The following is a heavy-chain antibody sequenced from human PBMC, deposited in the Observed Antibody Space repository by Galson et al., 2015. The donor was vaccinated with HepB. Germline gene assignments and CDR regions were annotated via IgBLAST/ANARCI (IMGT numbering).Heavy chain of an antibody. D-gene: IGHD3-10*01. CDR1: GFTFSSYG. CDR2: ISYDGSNK. Sequence: SLRLSCAASGFTFSSYGMHWVRQAPGKGLEWVAVISYDGSNKYYADSVKGRFTISRDNSKNTLYLQMNSLRAEDTAVYYCAKDQSGIGIRGHFDYWGQGTLVTVSS. V-gene: IGHV3-30*18. J-gene: IGHJ4*02. CDR3: AKDQSGIGIRGHFDY.